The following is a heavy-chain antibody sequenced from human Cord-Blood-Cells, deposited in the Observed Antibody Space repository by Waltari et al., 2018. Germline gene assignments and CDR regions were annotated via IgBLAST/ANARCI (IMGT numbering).Heavy chain of an antibody. J-gene: IGHJ4*02. V-gene: IGHV4-34*01. D-gene: IGHD2-2*02. Sequence: QVQLQQWGAGLLKPSETLSLTCAVYGGSFSGYYCSWIRQPPGKGLEWIGEINHSGSTNYNPSLKSRVTISVDTSKNQFSLKLSSVTAADTAVYYCARGDTPYYFDYWGQGTLVTVSS. CDR2: INHSGST. CDR1: GGSFSGYY. CDR3: ARGDTPYYFDY.